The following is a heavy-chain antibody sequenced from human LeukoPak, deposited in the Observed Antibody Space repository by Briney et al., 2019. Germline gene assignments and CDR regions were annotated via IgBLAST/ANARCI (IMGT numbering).Heavy chain of an antibody. D-gene: IGHD2-2*01. Sequence: ASVKVSCKASGGTFGSYAISWVRQAPGQGLEWMGGIIPIFGTANYAQKFQGRVTITTDESTSTAYMELSSLRSEDTAVYYCARAERPTIVVVPAAMNVWGQGTLVTVSS. CDR3: ARAERPTIVVVPAAMNV. CDR2: IIPIFGTA. J-gene: IGHJ4*02. V-gene: IGHV1-69*05. CDR1: GGTFGSYA.